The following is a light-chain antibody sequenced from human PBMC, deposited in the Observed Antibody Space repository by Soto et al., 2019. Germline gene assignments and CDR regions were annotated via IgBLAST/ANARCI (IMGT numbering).Light chain of an antibody. V-gene: IGKV1-6*01. Sequence: AIQMTQSPSSLSVSVGDRVTITCRASQGIRNDLGWYQQRPGKAPNLLIYVASSLQSGVPSRFSGSGSGTDFTLTISSLQPEDFATYYCLQDYNYPMTFGQGTKVEIK. CDR2: VAS. J-gene: IGKJ1*01. CDR1: QGIRND. CDR3: LQDYNYPMT.